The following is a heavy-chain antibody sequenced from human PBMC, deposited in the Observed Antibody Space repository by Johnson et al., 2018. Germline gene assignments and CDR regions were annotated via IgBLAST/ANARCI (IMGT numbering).Heavy chain of an antibody. J-gene: IGHJ5*02. CDR3: ARGRGNNWFDP. Sequence: QVQLVQSGAEVKKPGASVKVSCKASGYTFTRYDINWVRQATGQGLEWMGWMNPNSGNTGYAQKFQGRVIMTRNTSISTAHMDRSSLRSEDTAVYKCARGRGNNWFDPLGQGTLVTVSA. V-gene: IGHV1-8*01. D-gene: IGHD1-26*01. CDR2: MNPNSGNT. CDR1: GYTFTRYD.